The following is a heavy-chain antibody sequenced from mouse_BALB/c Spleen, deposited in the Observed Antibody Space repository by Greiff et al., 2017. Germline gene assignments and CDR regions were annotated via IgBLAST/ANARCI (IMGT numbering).Heavy chain of an antibody. V-gene: IGHV5-9-3*01. CDR3: ARRGHPMDY. CDR2: ISSGGSYT. J-gene: IGHJ4*01. D-gene: IGHD3-1*01. Sequence: EVKLVESGGGLVKPGGSLKLSCAASGFTFSSYAMSWVRQTPEKRLEWVATISSGGSYTYYPDSVKGRFTISRDNAKNTLYLQMSSLRSEDTAMYYCARRGHPMDYWGQGTSVTVSS. CDR1: GFTFSSYA.